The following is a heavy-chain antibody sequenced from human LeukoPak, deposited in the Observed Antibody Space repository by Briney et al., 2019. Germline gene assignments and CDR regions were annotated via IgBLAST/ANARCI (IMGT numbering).Heavy chain of an antibody. Sequence: GGSLRLSCAASGFTFSSYWMDWVRQAPGKGLEWVANIKQDGSEKYYVDSVKGRFTISRDNAKNSLYLQMNSLRVEDTAVYYCARDKYGAYLDPGAKETRVTVSS. CDR1: GFTFSSYW. V-gene: IGHV3-7*04. D-gene: IGHD4-17*01. CDR2: IKQDGSEK. CDR3: ARDKYGAYLDP. J-gene: IGHJ5*02.